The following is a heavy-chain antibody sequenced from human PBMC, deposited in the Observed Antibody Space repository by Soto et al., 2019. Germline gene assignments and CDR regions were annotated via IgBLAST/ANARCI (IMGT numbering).Heavy chain of an antibody. V-gene: IGHV4-34*01. CDR3: ARSPAEGGYSSAFDY. CDR1: GGSFSGYY. Sequence: SETLSLTCAVYGGSFSGYYWSWIRQPPGKGLEWIGEINHSGSTNYNPSLKSRVTISVDTSKNQFSLKLSSVTAADTAVYYCARSPAEGGYSSAFDYWGQGTLVTVSS. J-gene: IGHJ4*02. CDR2: INHSGST. D-gene: IGHD6-25*01.